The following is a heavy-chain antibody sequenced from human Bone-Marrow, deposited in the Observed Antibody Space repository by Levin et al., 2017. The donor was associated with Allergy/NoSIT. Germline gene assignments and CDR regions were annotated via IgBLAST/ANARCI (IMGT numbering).Heavy chain of an antibody. Sequence: LRLSCTVSGDSISSGHYYWSWIRQPPGKGLEWIGHSYYSGTAYYNPSLKSRLTISVDTSQNQFSLNLSSVTAADTAVYYCARVRNAGGRGWFDSWGQGTRVTVSS. CDR3: ARVRNAGGRGWFDS. CDR2: SYYSGTA. J-gene: IGHJ5*01. V-gene: IGHV4-31*03. CDR1: GDSISSGHYY. D-gene: IGHD2-8*02.